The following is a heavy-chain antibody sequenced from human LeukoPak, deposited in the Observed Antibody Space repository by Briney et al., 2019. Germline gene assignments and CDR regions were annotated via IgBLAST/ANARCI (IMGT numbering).Heavy chain of an antibody. CDR1: GGSMTNANW. V-gene: IGHV4-4*02. J-gene: IGHJ3*01. CDR2: IYHIGST. Sequence: PSETLSLTCTVSGGSMTNANWWSWVRQPPGKGLEWIGEIYHIGSTNYNPSLKSRITMSVDKSKKQFSLILTSVTAADTAVYYCARDRTSTTRDAFDLWGQGTMVTVSS. CDR3: ARDRTSTTRDAFDL. D-gene: IGHD4-17*01.